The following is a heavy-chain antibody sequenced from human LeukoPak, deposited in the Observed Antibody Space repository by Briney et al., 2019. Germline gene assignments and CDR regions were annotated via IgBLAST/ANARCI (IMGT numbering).Heavy chain of an antibody. V-gene: IGHV3-48*03. CDR3: ARATNWGWVGAFDI. J-gene: IGHJ3*02. Sequence: GGSLRLSCAASGFTFSSYEMNWVRQAPGKGLEWVSYISSSGSTIYCADSVKGRFTISRDNAKNSLYLQMNSLRAEDTAVYYCARATNWGWVGAFDIWGQGTMVTVSS. CDR1: GFTFSSYE. D-gene: IGHD7-27*01. CDR2: ISSSGSTI.